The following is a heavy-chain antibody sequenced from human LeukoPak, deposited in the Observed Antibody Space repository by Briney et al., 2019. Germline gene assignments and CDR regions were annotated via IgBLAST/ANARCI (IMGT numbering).Heavy chain of an antibody. CDR1: GYTFTSYG. J-gene: IGHJ4*02. Sequence: ASVKVSCKASGYTFTSYGIRWVRQAPGQGLEWMGWISAYNGNTNYAQKLQGRVTMTTDTSTSTAYMELRSLRSDDTAVYYCARDLGIAVAGTFGYWGQGTLVTVSS. CDR2: ISAYNGNT. CDR3: ARDLGIAVAGTFGY. V-gene: IGHV1-18*01. D-gene: IGHD6-19*01.